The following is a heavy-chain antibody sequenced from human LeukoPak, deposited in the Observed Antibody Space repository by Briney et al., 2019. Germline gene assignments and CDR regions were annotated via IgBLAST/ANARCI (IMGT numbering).Heavy chain of an antibody. CDR3: ARDSGNYYADRYFDY. J-gene: IGHJ4*02. V-gene: IGHV3-21*01. Sequence: GGSLRLSCAASGFTFSSYSMNWVRQAPGKGLEWVSSISSSSSYIYYADSVKGRFTISRDNAKNSLYLQMNSLRAEDTAVYYCARDSGNYYADRYFDYWGQGTLVTVSS. CDR2: ISSSSSYI. D-gene: IGHD1-26*01. CDR1: GFTFSSYS.